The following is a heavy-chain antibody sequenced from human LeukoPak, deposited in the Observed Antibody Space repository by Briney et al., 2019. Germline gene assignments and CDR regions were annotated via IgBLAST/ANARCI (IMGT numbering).Heavy chain of an antibody. CDR3: AKDDAVAVAALDY. V-gene: IGHV3-30-3*01. Sequence: GRSLRLSCAASGFTFSSYAMHWVRQAPGKGLEWVAVIVYDGSKKYYADSVKGRLTISRDNSKNTLYLQMNSLRAEDTAVYYCAKDDAVAVAALDYWGQGTLVTVSS. CDR2: IVYDGSKK. J-gene: IGHJ4*02. D-gene: IGHD6-19*01. CDR1: GFTFSSYA.